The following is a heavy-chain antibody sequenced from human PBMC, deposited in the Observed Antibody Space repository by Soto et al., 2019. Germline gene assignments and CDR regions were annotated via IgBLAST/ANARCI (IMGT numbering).Heavy chain of an antibody. CDR1: GGSISTTSYY. CDR2: VYYSGTT. D-gene: IGHD3-22*01. CDR3: ARLAPAPGYSTGYYFVGPYFDY. Sequence: QLQLQESGPGLVKPSETLPLTCTVSGGSISTTSYYWGWIRQPPGKGLEWIGSVYYSGTTYYNPSLNGPVTVSVDTAQNQFSLRVTSVTAADTAVYYCARLAPAPGYSTGYYFVGPYFDYWGQGTLVAVPS. V-gene: IGHV4-39*01. J-gene: IGHJ4*02.